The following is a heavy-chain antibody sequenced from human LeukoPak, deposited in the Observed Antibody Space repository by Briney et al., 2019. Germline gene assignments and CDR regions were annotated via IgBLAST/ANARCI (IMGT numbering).Heavy chain of an antibody. Sequence: GGSLRLSCAASGFTVSSNYMSWVRQAPGKGLEWVSVIYSGGSTYYADSVKGRFTISRDNSKNTLYLQMNSLRAEDTAVYYCARVGYSYGYFPYYFDYWGQGTLVTVSS. J-gene: IGHJ4*02. CDR2: IYSGGST. V-gene: IGHV3-66*01. CDR3: ARVGYSYGYFPYYFDY. D-gene: IGHD5-18*01. CDR1: GFTVSSNY.